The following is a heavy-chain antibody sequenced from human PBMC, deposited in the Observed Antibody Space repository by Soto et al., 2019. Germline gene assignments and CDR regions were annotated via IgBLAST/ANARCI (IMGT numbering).Heavy chain of an antibody. CDR3: ARHGATNWGGFFVS. CDR2: IYYSGHI. D-gene: IGHD7-27*01. CDR1: GASITTYY. Sequence: QVQLQESGPGLVKPSETLSLTCNVSGASITTYYWSWIRQPPGKGLEWIGYIYYSGHINYNPSLNSRVTISVDTSKNQFSLKLSSVTAADTAVYYCARHGATNWGGFFVSWGLGTLVSVSS. V-gene: IGHV4-59*08. J-gene: IGHJ4*02.